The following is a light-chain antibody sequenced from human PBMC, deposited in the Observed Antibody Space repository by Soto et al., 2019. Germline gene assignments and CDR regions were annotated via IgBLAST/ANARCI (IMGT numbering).Light chain of an antibody. CDR1: QSVLYSSNNKNY. J-gene: IGKJ1*01. CDR3: QQYYSTPQA. CDR2: WAS. Sequence: DIVMNQSPDSLAVSLGERATINCKSSQSVLYSSNNKNYLAWYQQKPGQPPKLLIYWASTRESGVPDRFSGSGSGTDFTLTISSLQAEDVAVYYCQQYYSTPQAFGQGTKVDI. V-gene: IGKV4-1*01.